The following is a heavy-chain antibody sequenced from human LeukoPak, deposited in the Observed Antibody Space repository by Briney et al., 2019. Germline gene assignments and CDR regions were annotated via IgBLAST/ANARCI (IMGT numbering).Heavy chain of an antibody. CDR3: ARGWLAD. D-gene: IGHD5-12*01. V-gene: IGHV1-8*02. Sequence: ASVKVSCKASGYSFSNTDMSWVRQASGQGLEWMGWMNPKSGNTGYAQKFQGRVTLTRDTSINTAYTELSSLTSDDTAVYYCARGWLADWGQGTLVTVSS. J-gene: IGHJ4*02. CDR1: GYSFSNTD. CDR2: MNPKSGNT.